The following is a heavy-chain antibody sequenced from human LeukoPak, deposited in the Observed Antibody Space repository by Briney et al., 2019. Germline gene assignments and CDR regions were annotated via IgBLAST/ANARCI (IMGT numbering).Heavy chain of an antibody. J-gene: IGHJ4*02. Sequence: PSETLSLTCAVYGGSFSGYYWSWIRQPPGKGLEWIGEINHSGSTNYNPSLKSRVTISVDTSKNQFSLKLGPVTAADTAVYYCARAYSSTKDFDYWGQGTLVTVSS. CDR1: GGSFSGYY. D-gene: IGHD6-13*01. V-gene: IGHV4-34*01. CDR2: INHSGST. CDR3: ARAYSSTKDFDY.